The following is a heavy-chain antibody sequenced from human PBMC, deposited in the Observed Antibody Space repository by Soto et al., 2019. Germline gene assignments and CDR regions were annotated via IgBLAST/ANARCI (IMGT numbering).Heavy chain of an antibody. CDR3: ARGRGYSYGFPSYYFDY. J-gene: IGHJ4*02. Sequence: GGSLRLSCAASGFTFSSYDMHWVRQATGKGLEWVSAIGTAGDTYYPGSVKGRFTISRENAKNSLYLQMNSLRAEDTAVYYCARGRGYSYGFPSYYFDYWGQGTLVTVSS. CDR1: GFTFSSYD. D-gene: IGHD5-18*01. V-gene: IGHV3-13*01. CDR2: IGTAGDT.